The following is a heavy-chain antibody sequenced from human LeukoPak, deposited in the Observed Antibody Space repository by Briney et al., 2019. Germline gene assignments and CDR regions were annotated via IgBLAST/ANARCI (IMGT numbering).Heavy chain of an antibody. CDR1: GDSISSSNW. J-gene: IGHJ4*02. Sequence: SETLSLTCAVSGDSISSSNWWSWARQPPGKGLEWIAEIYLGGRTNYNPSLKSRVTISVDKSKNQFSLKLSSVTAADTAVYYCARDGLYCFYSWGQGTLVTVSS. CDR3: ARDGLYCFYS. CDR2: IYLGGRT. V-gene: IGHV4-4*02.